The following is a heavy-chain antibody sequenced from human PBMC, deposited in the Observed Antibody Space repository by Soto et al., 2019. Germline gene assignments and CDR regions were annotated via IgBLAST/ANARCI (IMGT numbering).Heavy chain of an antibody. D-gene: IGHD3-3*01. CDR3: ERAPETAPIFRVVRPYFFDF. CDR2: IFYSDSF. J-gene: IGHJ4*02. V-gene: IGHV4-31*03. Sequence: SETLSLTCTVSGGSISSGGSYWSWIRQRPGKGLEWIGYIFYSDSFYYTPSLKGRVVILADTSKNQFTLKLSSVTDADTAVYYCERAPETAPIFRVVRPYFFDFWGQGTLVTVSS. CDR1: GGSISSGGSY.